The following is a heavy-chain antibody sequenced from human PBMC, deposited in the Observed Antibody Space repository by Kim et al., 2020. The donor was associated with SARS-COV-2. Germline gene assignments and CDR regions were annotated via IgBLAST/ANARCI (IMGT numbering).Heavy chain of an antibody. Sequence: QKFQGRVTITADKSTSTAYMELSSLRSEDTAVYYCARDLSYGSGTPKGSYWGQGTLVTVSS. CDR3: ARDLSYGSGTPKGSY. D-gene: IGHD3-10*01. V-gene: IGHV1-69*04. J-gene: IGHJ4*02.